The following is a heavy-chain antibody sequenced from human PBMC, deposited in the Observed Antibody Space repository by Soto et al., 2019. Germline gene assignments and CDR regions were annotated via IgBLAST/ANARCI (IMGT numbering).Heavy chain of an antibody. Sequence: QVQLVQSGAEVKKPGSSVTVSCKVSGGTFSGTAINWVRQAPGQGHEWLGGIIPMFAITHYAPKFQRRVAITADDSTSTAYMQLNSLRSDDTAVYHCVRAPHNNRFKFVHWGQGTRVSVSS. CDR1: GGTFSGTA. V-gene: IGHV1-69*01. CDR2: IIPMFAIT. D-gene: IGHD1-1*01. CDR3: VRAPHNNRFKFVH. J-gene: IGHJ4*02.